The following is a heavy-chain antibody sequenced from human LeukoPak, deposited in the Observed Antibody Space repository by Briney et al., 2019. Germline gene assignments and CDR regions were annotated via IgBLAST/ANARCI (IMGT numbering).Heavy chain of an antibody. Sequence: GGSLRLSCAASGFTFSNYPMSWVRQAPGRGLEWVSTIGGSGGSTDYADSVKGRFTISRDNSKNTLFLQMNSLRAEDTAVYYCARAREYYYDSSGYYYDYWGQGTLVTVSS. J-gene: IGHJ4*02. CDR1: GFTFSNYP. CDR3: ARAREYYYDSSGYYYDY. D-gene: IGHD3-22*01. CDR2: IGGSGGST. V-gene: IGHV3-23*01.